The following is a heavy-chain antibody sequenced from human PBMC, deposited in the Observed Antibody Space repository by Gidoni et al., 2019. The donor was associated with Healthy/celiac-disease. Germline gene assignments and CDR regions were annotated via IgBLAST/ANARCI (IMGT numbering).Heavy chain of an antibody. J-gene: IGHJ6*02. CDR1: GFTFSRYA. CDR2: ISGSGGST. Sequence: EVQLLESGGGWVQPGGSLRLSCAASGFTFSRYAMSWFRQAPGKGLEWVSAISGSGGSTYYADSVKGRFTISRDNSKNTLYLQMNSLRAEDTAVYYCAKIHEWLPYPNGMDVWGQGTTVTVSS. V-gene: IGHV3-23*01. CDR3: AKIHEWLPYPNGMDV. D-gene: IGHD3-3*01.